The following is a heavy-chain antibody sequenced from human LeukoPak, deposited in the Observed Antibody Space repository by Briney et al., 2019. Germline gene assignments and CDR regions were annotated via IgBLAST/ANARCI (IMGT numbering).Heavy chain of an antibody. CDR3: ARDTRRYSSSWYPS. D-gene: IGHD6-13*01. Sequence: MTSETLSLTCTVSGGSISSGSYYWSWIRQPAGKGLEWIGRIYTSGSTNYNPSLKSRVTISVDTSKNQFSLKLSSVTAADTAVYYCARDTRRYSSSWYPSWGQGTLVTVSS. V-gene: IGHV4-61*02. CDR1: GGSISSGSYY. J-gene: IGHJ5*02. CDR2: IYTSGST.